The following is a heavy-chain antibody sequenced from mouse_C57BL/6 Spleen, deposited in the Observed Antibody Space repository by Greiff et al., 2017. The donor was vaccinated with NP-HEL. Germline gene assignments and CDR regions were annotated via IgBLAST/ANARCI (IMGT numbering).Heavy chain of an antibody. CDR1: GYTFTDYY. D-gene: IGHD2-5*01. CDR3: ARGPYYSNYAWYFDV. Sequence: EVKLQQSGPVLVKPGASVKMSCKASGYTFTDYYMNWVKQSHGKSLEWIGVINPYNGGTSYNQKFKGKAKLTVDKSSSTAYMELNSLTSEDSAVYYCARGPYYSNYAWYFDVWGTGTTVTVSS. CDR2: INPYNGGT. J-gene: IGHJ1*03. V-gene: IGHV1-19*01.